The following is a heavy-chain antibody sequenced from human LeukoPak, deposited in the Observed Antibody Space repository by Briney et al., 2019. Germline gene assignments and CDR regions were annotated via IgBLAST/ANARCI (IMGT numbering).Heavy chain of an antibody. CDR1: GFTFNNYA. CDR2: ISSSSSYI. Sequence: PGGSLRLSCAASGFTFNNYAMNWVRQAPGKGLEWVSSISSSSSYIYYADSVKGRFTISRDNAKNSLYLQMNSLRAEDTAVYYCARGWVGYYYMDVWGKGTTVTVSS. V-gene: IGHV3-21*01. CDR3: ARGWVGYYYMDV. J-gene: IGHJ6*03. D-gene: IGHD3-16*01.